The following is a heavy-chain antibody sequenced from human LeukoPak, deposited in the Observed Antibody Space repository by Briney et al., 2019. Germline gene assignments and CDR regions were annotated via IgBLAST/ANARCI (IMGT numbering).Heavy chain of an antibody. D-gene: IGHD6-19*01. V-gene: IGHV1-18*01. J-gene: IGHJ4*02. Sequence: ASVKVSCKASGYTFTSYGISWVRQAPGQGLEWMGWISAYNGNTNYAQKLQGRVTMTTDTSTSTAYMELRSLRSDDTAVYYCARDHRGEYSSGWPYKLDYWGQGTLVTVSS. CDR2: ISAYNGNT. CDR1: GYTFTSYG. CDR3: ARDHRGEYSSGWPYKLDY.